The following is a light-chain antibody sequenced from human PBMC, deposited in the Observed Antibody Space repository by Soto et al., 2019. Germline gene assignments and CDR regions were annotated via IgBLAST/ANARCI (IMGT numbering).Light chain of an antibody. Sequence: SYELTQPPSVSVAPGQTASINCGGNNLGSKSVHWYQQKPGQAPVLVVYDDADRPSGIPERFSGSNSENTATLTINRVETGDEADFYCQVWDSGSDLWVFGGGTKLTVL. J-gene: IGLJ3*02. V-gene: IGLV3-21*02. CDR1: NLGSKS. CDR2: DDA. CDR3: QVWDSGSDLWV.